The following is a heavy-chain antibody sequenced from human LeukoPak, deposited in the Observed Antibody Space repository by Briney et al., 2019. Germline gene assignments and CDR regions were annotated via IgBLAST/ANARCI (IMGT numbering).Heavy chain of an antibody. J-gene: IGHJ3*02. CDR1: GYTFNGYY. Sequence: ASVKVSCKASGYTFNGYYIHWVRQAPGQGLEWMGWSNPNSGGTNYAQKFQGRVTMTRRTSISTAYMELSGLRADDTAVYYFANSDWSNDAFDIWGQGTMVTVSS. CDR2: SNPNSGGT. CDR3: ANSDWSNDAFDI. D-gene: IGHD6-19*01. V-gene: IGHV1-2*02.